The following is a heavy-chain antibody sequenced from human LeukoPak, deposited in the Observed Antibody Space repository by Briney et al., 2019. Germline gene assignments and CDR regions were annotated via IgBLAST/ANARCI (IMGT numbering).Heavy chain of an antibody. V-gene: IGHV4-39*07. Sequence: SETLSLTCTVSGDSITSSSYYWGWIRRPPGKGLEWIGTMYYTGTIYYNPSLKSRVTISVDTSKNQFCLSLSSVTAADTAVYYCARPIRNWGQGTLVIVSS. CDR1: GDSITSSSYY. CDR3: ARPIRN. CDR2: MYYTGTI. J-gene: IGHJ4*02.